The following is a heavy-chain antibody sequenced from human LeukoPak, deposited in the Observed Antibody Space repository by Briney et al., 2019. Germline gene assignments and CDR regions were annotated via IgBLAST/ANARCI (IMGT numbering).Heavy chain of an antibody. Sequence: PGRSLRLSCTASGFTFGDYAMSWVRQAPGKGLEWVGFIRSKAYGGTTEYAASVKGRFTISRDDSKSIAYLQMNSLKTEDTAVYYCTRDSDMVRGSSDTFDIWAQGTMVTVSS. V-gene: IGHV3-49*04. J-gene: IGHJ3*02. CDR3: TRDSDMVRGSSDTFDI. CDR2: IRSKAYGGTT. CDR1: GFTFGDYA. D-gene: IGHD3-10*01.